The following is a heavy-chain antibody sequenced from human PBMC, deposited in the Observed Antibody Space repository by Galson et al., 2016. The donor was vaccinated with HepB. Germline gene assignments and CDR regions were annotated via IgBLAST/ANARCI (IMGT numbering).Heavy chain of an antibody. V-gene: IGHV4-31*02. CDR1: SSGDYY. D-gene: IGHD6-6*01. CDR3: ARGWGSSSSNFFDY. CDR2: IHYSGST. J-gene: IGHJ4*02. Sequence: SSGDYYWSWMRQHPEKGLEWIGYIHYSGSTSYNPSLKSRVTISVDTSKNQFSLKLSSMTAADTAVYSCARGWGSSSSNFFDYWGQGTLVTVSS.